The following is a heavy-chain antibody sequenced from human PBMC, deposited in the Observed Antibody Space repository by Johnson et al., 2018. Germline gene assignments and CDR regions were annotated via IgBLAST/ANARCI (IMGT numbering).Heavy chain of an antibody. V-gene: IGHV3-23*04. CDR2: LSGSGGTT. J-gene: IGHJ4*02. Sequence: VQLVESGGGLVQPGGSLRLSCAASGFTFSSYVMSWVRQAPGKGLEWVSDLSGSGGTTYYADSVKGRFTISRDNSKNTLYLQMNSLSAEDTAIYYCAKTLRELHLLSYFDSWGQGTLVTVSS. D-gene: IGHD1-7*01. CDR3: AKTLRELHLLSYFDS. CDR1: GFTFSSYV.